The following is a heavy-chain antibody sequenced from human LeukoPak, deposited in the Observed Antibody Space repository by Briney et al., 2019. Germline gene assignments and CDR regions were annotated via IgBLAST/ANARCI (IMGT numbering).Heavy chain of an antibody. Sequence: SVKVSCMASGGIFSSYAISWVRQAPGQGLEWMGAIIPIFGTAHYAQKFQGRVTITADESTSTAYMELSRLISEDTAVYYCARAKSVGPASLFDYWGQGTLVTVSS. CDR3: ARAKSVGPASLFDY. J-gene: IGHJ4*02. D-gene: IGHD1-26*01. CDR2: IIPIFGTA. V-gene: IGHV1-69*13. CDR1: GGIFSSYA.